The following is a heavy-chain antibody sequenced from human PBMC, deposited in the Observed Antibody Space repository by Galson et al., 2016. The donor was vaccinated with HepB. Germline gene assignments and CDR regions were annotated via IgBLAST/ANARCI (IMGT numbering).Heavy chain of an antibody. Sequence: SETLSLTCTVSGGSISTRTYYWVWIRQPPGKGLEWIGSINYSGNTYYSPSLKGRVTISVDTSKNQFSLRLSSVTAADTAVYYCASIVVVSSAPTNYFDYWGQGTLVTVSS. J-gene: IGHJ4*02. CDR3: ASIVVVSSAPTNYFDY. D-gene: IGHD2-2*01. V-gene: IGHV4-39*01. CDR1: GGSISTRTYY. CDR2: INYSGNT.